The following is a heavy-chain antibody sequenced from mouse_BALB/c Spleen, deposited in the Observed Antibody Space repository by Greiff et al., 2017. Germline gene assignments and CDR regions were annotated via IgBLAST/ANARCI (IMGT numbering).Heavy chain of an antibody. D-gene: IGHD2-14*01. CDR2: ISSGGSYT. J-gene: IGHJ4*01. CDR1: GFTFSSYT. CDR3: TREFNRYDEYAMDY. Sequence: EVKVVESGGGLVKPGGSLKLSCAASGFTFSSYTMSWVRQTPEKRLEWVATISSGGSYTYYPDSVKGRFTISRDNAKNTLYLQMSSLKSEDTAMYYCTREFNRYDEYAMDYWGQGTSVTVSS. V-gene: IGHV5-6-4*01.